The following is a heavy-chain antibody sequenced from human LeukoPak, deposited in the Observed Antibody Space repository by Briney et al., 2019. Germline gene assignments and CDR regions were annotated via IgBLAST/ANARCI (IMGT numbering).Heavy chain of an antibody. V-gene: IGHV1-69*05. CDR2: IIPIFGTA. D-gene: IGHD3-3*01. CDR1: GGTFSSYA. CDR3: ARDLGSGFGVVTNAFDI. J-gene: IGHJ3*02. Sequence: ASVKVSCKASGGTFSSYAISWVRQAPGQGLEWMGGIIPIFGTANYAQKFQGRVTITTDESTSTAYMELSSLRSEDTAVYYCARDLGSGFGVVTNAFDIWGQGTMVTVSS.